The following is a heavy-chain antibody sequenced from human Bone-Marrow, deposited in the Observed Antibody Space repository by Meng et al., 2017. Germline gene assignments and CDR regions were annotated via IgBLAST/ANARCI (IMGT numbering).Heavy chain of an antibody. V-gene: IGHV4-4*02. J-gene: IGHJ4*02. D-gene: IGHD3-22*01. Sequence: GQLQEVGPGLVKPSGTLSLTCAVSGGSISSSNWWSWVRQPPGKGLEWIGEIYHSGSTNYNPSLKSRVTISVDKSKNQFSLKLSSVTAADTAVYYCARDSRTYYYDSSGYTFDYWGQGTLVTVSS. CDR2: IYHSGST. CDR3: ARDSRTYYYDSSGYTFDY. CDR1: GGSISSSNW.